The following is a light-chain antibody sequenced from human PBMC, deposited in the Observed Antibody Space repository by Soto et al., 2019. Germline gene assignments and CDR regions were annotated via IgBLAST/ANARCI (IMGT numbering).Light chain of an antibody. CDR1: SSDVGGYNY. CDR2: EVS. J-gene: IGLJ2*01. Sequence: QSALTQPASVSGSPGQSITISCTGTSSDVGGYNYVSWYQQHPGKAPKLIIYEVSNRPSGISNRFSGSKSGNTASMTIYGLQAEDEADYYCSSYPSSSTRVFGGGTKLTV. CDR3: SSYPSSSTRV. V-gene: IGLV2-14*01.